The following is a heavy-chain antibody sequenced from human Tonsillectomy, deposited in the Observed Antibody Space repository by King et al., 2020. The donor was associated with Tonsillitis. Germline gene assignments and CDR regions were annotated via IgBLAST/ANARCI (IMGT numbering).Heavy chain of an antibody. CDR3: AKAEVDTAMVRNWYFDL. Sequence: VQLVESGGGFVQPGGSLRLSCAASGFTFSSYAMNWVRQAPGKGLEWVSTIGDSGDSSYYADSVQGRFPISRDNSKNTLYLQLNSLRAEDTAVYYCAKAEVDTAMVRNWYFDLWGRGTLVTVSS. D-gene: IGHD5-18*01. CDR1: GFTFSSYA. CDR2: IGDSGDSS. J-gene: IGHJ2*01. V-gene: IGHV3-23*04.